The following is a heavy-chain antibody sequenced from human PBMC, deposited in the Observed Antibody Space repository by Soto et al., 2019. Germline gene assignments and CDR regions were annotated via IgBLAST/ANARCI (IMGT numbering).Heavy chain of an antibody. CDR3: ARSRVTDYYDRSAFDI. D-gene: IGHD3-22*01. CDR2: IIPIFGTA. Sequence: QVQLVQSGAEVKKPGASVKVSCKASGGTFSSYAISWVRQAPGQGLEWMGGIIPIFGTANYAQKFQGRVTITADESTSTDYMELSSLRSEDTAVYYCARSRVTDYYDRSAFDIWGQGTMVTVSS. J-gene: IGHJ3*02. CDR1: GGTFSSYA. V-gene: IGHV1-69*01.